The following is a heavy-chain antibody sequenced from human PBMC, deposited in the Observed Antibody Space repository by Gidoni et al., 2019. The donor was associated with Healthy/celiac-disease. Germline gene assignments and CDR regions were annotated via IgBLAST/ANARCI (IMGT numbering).Heavy chain of an antibody. J-gene: IGHJ4*02. D-gene: IGHD3-16*01. CDR3: ARAPHLAGGPYDY. CDR1: GFTFSSYD. CDR2: IGTAGDT. Sequence: EVQLVESGGGVVQPGGSLRLSCAASGFTFSSYDMHWVRQATGKGLEWVSAIGTAGDTYYPGSVKGRFTISRENAKNSLYLQMNSLRAGDTAVYYCARAPHLAGGPYDYWGQGTLVTVSS. V-gene: IGHV3-13*01.